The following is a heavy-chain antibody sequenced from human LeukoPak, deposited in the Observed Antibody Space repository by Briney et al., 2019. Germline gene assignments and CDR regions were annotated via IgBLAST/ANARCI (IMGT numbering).Heavy chain of an antibody. CDR2: IYYSGGT. CDR1: GCSITTYY. D-gene: IGHD2-2*01. CDR3: ARDNPANSSAA. Sequence: SETLSLTCTVSGCSITTYYWSWIRQAPGKGLEWIVDIYYSGGTNYNPSLVRRVILTIDASTNHFSLLLSSVTAADTAIYYCARDNPANSSAAWGEGTLVTASS. V-gene: IGHV4-59*01. J-gene: IGHJ5*02.